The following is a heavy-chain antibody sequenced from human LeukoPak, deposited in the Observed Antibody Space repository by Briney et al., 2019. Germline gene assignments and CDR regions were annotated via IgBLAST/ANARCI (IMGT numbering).Heavy chain of an antibody. CDR1: GGSLSSYF. Sequence: SETLSLTCSVSGGSLSSYFWSWFRQPPGKGLEWIGYIAYSGSTNYNPSLKSRVTISVDTSKNQFPLNLTSVTATDTAMYYCARDNYRGVSNFDPWGQGILVTVSS. J-gene: IGHJ5*02. D-gene: IGHD3-10*01. CDR2: IAYSGST. CDR3: ARDNYRGVSNFDP. V-gene: IGHV4-59*01.